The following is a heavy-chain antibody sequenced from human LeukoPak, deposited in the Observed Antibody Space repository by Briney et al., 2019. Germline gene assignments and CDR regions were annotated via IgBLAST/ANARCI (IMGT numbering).Heavy chain of an antibody. V-gene: IGHV3-23*01. CDR3: ARETPAFDY. CDR1: GFTSSSFA. D-gene: IGHD4-23*01. CDR2: ISSSGSTT. J-gene: IGHJ4*02. Sequence: GGSLRLSCVDSGFTSSSFAMCWVRQAPGRGLEWVSTISSSGSTTYYIDSVKGRFTISRDNSRNTLYLQLNSLRGEDTAVYYCARETPAFDYWGQGTLVTVS.